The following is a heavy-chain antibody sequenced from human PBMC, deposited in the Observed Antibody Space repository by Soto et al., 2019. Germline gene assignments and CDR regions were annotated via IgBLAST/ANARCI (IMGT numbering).Heavy chain of an antibody. Sequence: GGSLRLSCAASGFTFSNYGMHWVRQAPGKGLEWVSVIWYDGSDEYYADSVRGRFTIFRDNSKNTLYLQMNGLRTEDTAVYYCATDQGIYWGQGTLVTVSS. CDR1: GFTFSNYG. CDR3: ATDQGIY. CDR2: IWYDGSDE. D-gene: IGHD6-13*01. J-gene: IGHJ4*02. V-gene: IGHV3-33*01.